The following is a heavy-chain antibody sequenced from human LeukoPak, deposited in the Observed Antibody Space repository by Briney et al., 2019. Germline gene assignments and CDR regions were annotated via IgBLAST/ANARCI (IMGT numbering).Heavy chain of an antibody. CDR2: ISSSGSTI. J-gene: IGHJ3*02. Sequence: GGSLRLSCAASGFTFSDYYMSWIRQAPGKGLEWVSYISSSGSTIYYADSVKGRFTISRDTSKNTLDLQMNSLRVADTALYYCASLPMERLPHNGFDIWGQGTMVTVSS. CDR3: ASLPMERLPHNGFDI. D-gene: IGHD1-26*01. CDR1: GFTFSDYY. V-gene: IGHV3-11*04.